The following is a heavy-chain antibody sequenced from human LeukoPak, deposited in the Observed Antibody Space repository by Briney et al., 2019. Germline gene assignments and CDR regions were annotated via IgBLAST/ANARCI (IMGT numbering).Heavy chain of an antibody. CDR1: GFRLSRYE. Sequence: PGGSLRPSCSASGFRLSRYEMNWVRQAPGKGLEWISYVSSDSYATYHSDSAEGRFTMSRDNAKNSVYLQMTSLRADDTALYFCAREPAGTYFDANGYPDLWGQGTQVIVSS. CDR2: VSSDSYAT. J-gene: IGHJ5*02. D-gene: IGHD5-18*01. CDR3: AREPAGTYFDANGYPDL. V-gene: IGHV3-48*03.